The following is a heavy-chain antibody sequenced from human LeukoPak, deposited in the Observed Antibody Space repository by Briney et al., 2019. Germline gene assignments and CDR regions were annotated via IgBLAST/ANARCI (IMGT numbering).Heavy chain of an antibody. CDR1: GFTFSTYG. J-gene: IGHJ4*02. Sequence: PGGSLRLSCAASGFTFSTYGMHWVRQAPGKGLEWVAFIRYDGSNIYYADPVKGRFTISRDNSKNTLYLQMNSLRAEDTAVYYCAKDSSPSGYGSGWPFDYWGQGTLATVSS. CDR3: AKDSSPSGYGSGWPFDY. CDR2: IRYDGSNI. D-gene: IGHD5-12*01. V-gene: IGHV3-30*02.